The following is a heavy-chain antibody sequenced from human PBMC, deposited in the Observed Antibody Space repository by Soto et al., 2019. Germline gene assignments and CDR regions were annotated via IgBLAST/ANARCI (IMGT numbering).Heavy chain of an antibody. D-gene: IGHD3-10*01. CDR2: IYSGGST. Sequence: QPGGSLRLSCAASGFTVSSNYMSWVRQAPGKGLEWVSVIYSGGSTYYADSVKGRFTISRDNSKNTLYLQMNSLRAEDTAVYYCARDLRMVRGVVVWGQGTMVTVSS. CDR3: ARDLRMVRGVVV. J-gene: IGHJ3*01. CDR1: GFTVSSNY. V-gene: IGHV3-66*01.